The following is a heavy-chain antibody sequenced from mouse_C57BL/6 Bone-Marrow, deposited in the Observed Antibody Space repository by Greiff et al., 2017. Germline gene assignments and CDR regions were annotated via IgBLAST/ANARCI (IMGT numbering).Heavy chain of an antibody. J-gene: IGHJ2*01. CDR3: AKGYYFDY. CDR1: GYTFTSYT. CDR2: INPSSGYT. V-gene: IGHV1-4*01. Sequence: VQLKESGAELARPGASVKMSCKASGYTFTSYTMHWVKQRPGQGLEWIGYINPSSGYTKYNQKFKDKATLTANKSSSTAYMQLSSLTPEDSAGYYCAKGYYFDYWGQGTTLTVSS.